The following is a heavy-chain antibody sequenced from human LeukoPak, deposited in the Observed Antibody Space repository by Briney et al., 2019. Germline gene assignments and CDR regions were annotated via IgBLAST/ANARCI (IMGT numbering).Heavy chain of an antibody. CDR1: GFTFSSYS. CDR3: ARDRDGYNLAPFDY. Sequence: GGSLRLSCAASGFTFSSYSMSWVRQAPGKGLEWVSYISSSTSTIYYADSVKGRFTISRDNAKNSLYLQMNSLRAEDTAVYYCARDRDGYNLAPFDYWGQGTLVTVSS. D-gene: IGHD5-24*01. CDR2: ISSSTSTI. J-gene: IGHJ4*02. V-gene: IGHV3-48*01.